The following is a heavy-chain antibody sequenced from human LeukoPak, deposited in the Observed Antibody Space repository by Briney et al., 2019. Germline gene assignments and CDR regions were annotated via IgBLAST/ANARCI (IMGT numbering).Heavy chain of an antibody. Sequence: ASVKVSCKVSGYTPTELSMHWVRQAPGKGLEWMGGFDPEDGETIYAQKFQGRVTMTEDTSTDTAYMELSSLRSEDTAVYYCATAYYYGSGSPDYWGQGTLVTVSS. V-gene: IGHV1-24*01. CDR1: GYTPTELS. D-gene: IGHD3-10*01. J-gene: IGHJ4*02. CDR2: FDPEDGET. CDR3: ATAYYYGSGSPDY.